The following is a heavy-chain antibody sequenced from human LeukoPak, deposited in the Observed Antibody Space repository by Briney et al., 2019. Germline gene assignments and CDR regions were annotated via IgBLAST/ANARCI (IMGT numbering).Heavy chain of an antibody. Sequence: GGSLRLSCAVSGFTLSNYWMHWVRQAAGKGRVWVSRMNSDGRSTSYADSVKGRLTISRDNAKNTLYLQLNSLRAEDTAVSYCAREAVGTGAWYFDLWGRGTLVTVSP. CDR3: AREAVGTGAWYFDL. CDR2: MNSDGRST. V-gene: IGHV3-74*01. J-gene: IGHJ2*01. D-gene: IGHD7-27*01. CDR1: GFTLSNYW.